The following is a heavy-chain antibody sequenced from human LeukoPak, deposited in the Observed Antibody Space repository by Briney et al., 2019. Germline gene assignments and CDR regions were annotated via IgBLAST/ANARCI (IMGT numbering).Heavy chain of an antibody. CDR3: ARVFGYYYGSGSYYNPSWFDP. J-gene: IGHJ5*02. Sequence: SETLSLTCTVSGGSISSYYWSWIRQPPGKGLEWIGYIYYIGSTNYNPSLKSRVTISVDTSKHQHSLKLSSVTAADTAMYYCARVFGYYYGSGSYYNPSWFDPWGQGTLVTVSS. CDR1: GGSISSYY. D-gene: IGHD3-10*01. V-gene: IGHV4-59*01. CDR2: IYYIGST.